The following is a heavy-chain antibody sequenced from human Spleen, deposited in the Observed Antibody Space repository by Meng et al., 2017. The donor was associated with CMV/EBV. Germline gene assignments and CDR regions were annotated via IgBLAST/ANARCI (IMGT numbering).Heavy chain of an antibody. CDR3: AREAEVKGNDC. D-gene: IGHD4-11*01. CDR1: GFTFSTYS. CDR2: ISRRSSYI. J-gene: IGHJ4*02. Sequence: GGSLRLSCGASGFTFSTYSMNWVRQGPGKGLELVSSISRRSSYIYYADSVKGRFTISRDNAKNSLYLQMNSLRAEDTVVAYCAREAEVKGNDCWGQGTLGTVSS. V-gene: IGHV3-21*01.